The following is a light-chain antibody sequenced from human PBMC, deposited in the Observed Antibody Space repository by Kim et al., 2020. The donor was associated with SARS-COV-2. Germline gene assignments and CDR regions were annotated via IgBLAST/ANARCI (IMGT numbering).Light chain of an antibody. CDR2: GAS. J-gene: IGKJ2*01. CDR3: QQYNNWQT. CDR1: QSVSIN. Sequence: EIVMTQSPATLSVSPGERATLSCRASQSVSINLAWYQQKPGQAPRLLIYGASTRATGIPARFTGSGSGTEFTLTISSLQSEDFAVYYCQQYNNWQTFGQGTKLEI. V-gene: IGKV3-15*01.